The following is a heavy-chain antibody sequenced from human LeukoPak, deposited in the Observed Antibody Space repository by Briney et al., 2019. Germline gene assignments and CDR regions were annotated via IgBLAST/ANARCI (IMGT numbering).Heavy chain of an antibody. CDR1: GFTFSSYG. D-gene: IGHD5-24*01. CDR3: ARGRDGYNLVDAFDI. Sequence: GGSLRLSCAASGFTFSSYGMHWVRQAPGKGLEWVAVISYDGSNKYYADSVKGRFTISRDNSKNTLYLQMNSLRAEDTAVYYCARGRDGYNLVDAFDIWGQGIMVTVSS. J-gene: IGHJ3*02. CDR2: ISYDGSNK. V-gene: IGHV3-30*03.